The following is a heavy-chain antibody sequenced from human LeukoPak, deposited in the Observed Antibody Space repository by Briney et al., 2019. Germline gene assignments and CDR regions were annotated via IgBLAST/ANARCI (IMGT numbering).Heavy chain of an antibody. CDR1: GFTFSASP. CDR2: ITGTHAT. J-gene: IGHJ4*02. V-gene: IGHV3-73*01. CDR3: ATNVDSSAD. Sequence: GGSLRLSCAASGFTFSASPMHWVRQASGKGLEWVGRITGTHATAYSATVKGRFTISRDDSKYTTYLQMNSLKTEDTAVYYCATNVDSSADWGQGTLVTVSS. D-gene: IGHD6-6*01.